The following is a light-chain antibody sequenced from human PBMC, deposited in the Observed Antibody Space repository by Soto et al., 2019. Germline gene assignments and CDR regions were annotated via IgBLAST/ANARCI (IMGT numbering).Light chain of an antibody. CDR3: QQFGISAT. CDR2: GAS. CDR1: QSVSNNY. J-gene: IGKJ1*01. V-gene: IGKV3-20*01. Sequence: VISQSPRTLSQYPGERATLSCRASQSVSNNYLAWYQQKPGQAPRLLIYGASNRATGIPDRFSGSGSGTDFTLTISILEPEDFAVYYCQQFGISATFGQGTKLDI.